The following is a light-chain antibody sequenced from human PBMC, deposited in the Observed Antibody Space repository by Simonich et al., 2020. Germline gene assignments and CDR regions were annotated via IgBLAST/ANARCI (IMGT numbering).Light chain of an antibody. V-gene: IGKV1-33*01. J-gene: IGKJ1*01. CDR2: DAS. CDR1: QDISNY. CDR3: LQHDSYSWT. Sequence: DIQMTQSPSSLSASVGDRVTIPCQASQDISNYLNWYQQKPGKAPKLLIYDASNLETGVPSRFSGSGSGTEFTLTISSLQPEDFATYYCLQHDSYSWTFGQGTKVEIK.